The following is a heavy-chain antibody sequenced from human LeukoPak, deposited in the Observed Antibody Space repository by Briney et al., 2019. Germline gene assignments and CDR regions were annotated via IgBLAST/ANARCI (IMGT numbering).Heavy chain of an antibody. CDR1: GFTFSSYA. V-gene: IGHV3-23*01. J-gene: IGHJ3*02. CDR2: ISGSGGST. Sequence: GGSLRLSCAASGFTFSSYATSWVRQAPGKGLEWVSVISGSGGSTYYADSVKGRFTISRDNSKSTLYLQMNSLRAEDTAVYYCAKDPYSEVDIWGQGTMVTVSS. CDR3: AKDPYSEVDI. D-gene: IGHD1-14*01.